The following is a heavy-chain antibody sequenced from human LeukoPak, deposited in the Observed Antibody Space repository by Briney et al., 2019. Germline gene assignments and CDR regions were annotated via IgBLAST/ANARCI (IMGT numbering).Heavy chain of an antibody. V-gene: IGHV1-2*02. D-gene: IGHD4-23*01. CDR3: ARFLRSYSGTTVGRWYYGMDV. J-gene: IGHJ6*02. Sequence: ASVKVSCKASGYTFTGYYMHGVRQAPGQGLEWMGWINPNNGGTHYAQKFQGRVTMTRDTSISTGYMELSRLRSDDTDVYYCARFLRSYSGTTVGRWYYGMDVWGQETTVTVSS. CDR1: GYTFTGYY. CDR2: INPNNGGT.